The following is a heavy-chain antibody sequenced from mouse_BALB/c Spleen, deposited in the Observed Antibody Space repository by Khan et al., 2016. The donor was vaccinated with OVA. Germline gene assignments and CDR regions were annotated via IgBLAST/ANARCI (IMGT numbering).Heavy chain of an antibody. J-gene: IGHJ4*01. D-gene: IGHD4-1*01. V-gene: IGHV1-9*01. CDR1: GYTFSSYW. CDR2: ILTGRSNI. CDR3: TSGAGTTEGMDY. Sequence: QVQLKQSGAELMKPGASVKISCKATGYTFSSYWIEWVKQRPGHGLEWLGEILTGRSNINCNEKFKGQATFTADTSSNIAYMHLNSLTSEASAVYSCTSGAGTTEGMDYWDQGTSVTVSS.